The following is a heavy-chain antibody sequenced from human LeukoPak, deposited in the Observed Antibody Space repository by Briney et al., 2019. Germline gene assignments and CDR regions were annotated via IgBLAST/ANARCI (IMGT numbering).Heavy chain of an antibody. D-gene: IGHD3-22*01. Sequence: ASVKVSCKASGGTFSSYAISWVRQAPGQGLEWMGIINPSGGSTSYAQKFQGRVTMTRDMSTSTVYMELSSLRSEDTAVYYCARAPPPVYYDSSGLDIWGQGTMVTVSS. J-gene: IGHJ3*02. V-gene: IGHV1-46*01. CDR3: ARAPPPVYYDSSGLDI. CDR1: GGTFSSYA. CDR2: INPSGGST.